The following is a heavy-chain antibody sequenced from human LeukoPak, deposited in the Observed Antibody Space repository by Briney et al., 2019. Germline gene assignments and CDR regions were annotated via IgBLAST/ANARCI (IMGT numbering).Heavy chain of an antibody. J-gene: IGHJ4*02. V-gene: IGHV3-30-3*01. Sequence: GRFLRLSCAASGFTFSSYAMHWVRQAPGKGLEWVAVISYDGSNKYYADSVKGRFTISRDNSKNTLYLQMNSLRAEDTAVYYCARDFWDIVVVPAAPHYYFDYWGQGTLVTVSS. CDR1: GFTFSSYA. D-gene: IGHD2-2*01. CDR3: ARDFWDIVVVPAAPHYYFDY. CDR2: ISYDGSNK.